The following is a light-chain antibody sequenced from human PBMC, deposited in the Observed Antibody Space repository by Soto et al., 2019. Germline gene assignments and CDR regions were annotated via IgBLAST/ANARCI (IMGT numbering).Light chain of an antibody. CDR3: QQYNSYWT. V-gene: IGKV1-5*01. J-gene: IGKJ1*01. Sequence: DIRMTHSPSTLSASVGDRVTITCRASQGISGWLAWYQQKPGKAPKLLIYDASSLESGVPSRLSGSGSGTEFTLTISSLRPDDFATYYCQQYNSYWTFGQGTKVDIK. CDR1: QGISGW. CDR2: DAS.